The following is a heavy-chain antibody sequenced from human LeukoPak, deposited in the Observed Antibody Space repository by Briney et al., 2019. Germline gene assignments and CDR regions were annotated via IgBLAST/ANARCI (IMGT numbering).Heavy chain of an antibody. D-gene: IGHD1-26*01. CDR3: ARAPGSYYHYFDY. V-gene: IGHV4-30-2*01. CDR1: GGSISSGGYS. Sequence: PSQTLSLTCAVSGGSISSGGYSWRWIRQPPGKGLEWIGYIYHSGSTYYNPSLKSRVTISVDRSKNQFSLKLSSVTAADTAVYYCARAPGSYYHYFDYWGQGTLVTVSS. J-gene: IGHJ4*02. CDR2: IYHSGST.